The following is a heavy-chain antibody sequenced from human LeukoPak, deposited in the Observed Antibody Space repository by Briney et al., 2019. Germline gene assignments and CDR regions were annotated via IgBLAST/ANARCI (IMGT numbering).Heavy chain of an antibody. CDR2: ISGNNDNT. CDR1: GYTFTSYG. J-gene: IGHJ4*02. CDR3: ARETAMHFDY. D-gene: IGHD5-18*01. Sequence: GASVKVSCKASGYTFTSYGISWVRQAPGQGLEWMGWISGNNDNTNYAQKLQGRVTMTRDMSTSTVYMELSSLRSEDTAVYYCARETAMHFDYWGQGTLVTVSS. V-gene: IGHV1-18*01.